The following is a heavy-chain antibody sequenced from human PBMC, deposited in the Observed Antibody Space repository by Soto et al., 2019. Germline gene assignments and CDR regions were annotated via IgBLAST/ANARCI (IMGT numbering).Heavy chain of an antibody. V-gene: IGHV4-39*01. Sequence: PSETLSLTCTVSGGSISSTSYYWGWIRQPPGKGLEWIGSIYSTGSTYYNPSLKSRVTISVDMSKNHFSLRLTSVTAADTAVYYCGRHQVVGDAFAIWGQGTMVTVPS. CDR1: GGSISSTSYY. J-gene: IGHJ3*02. CDR2: IYSTGST. CDR3: GRHQVVGDAFAI. D-gene: IGHD3-22*01.